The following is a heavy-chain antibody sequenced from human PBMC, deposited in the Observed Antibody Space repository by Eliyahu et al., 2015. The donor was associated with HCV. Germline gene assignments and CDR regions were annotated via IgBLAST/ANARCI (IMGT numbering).Heavy chain of an antibody. J-gene: IGHJ4*02. V-gene: IGHV3-23*01. CDR1: GFTFSAYS. CDR3: AKDFNWNFGV. D-gene: IGHD1-1*01. CDR2: IGASGGDT. Sequence: EVQLLESGGGLVQPGGSLRLSCAXSGFTFSAYSMGWVRQAPGKGLEWVSDIGASGGDTHYADSVMGRFTISRDNSKNTLYLQMDSLRAEDTAVYYCAKDFNWNFGVWGQGILVAVSS.